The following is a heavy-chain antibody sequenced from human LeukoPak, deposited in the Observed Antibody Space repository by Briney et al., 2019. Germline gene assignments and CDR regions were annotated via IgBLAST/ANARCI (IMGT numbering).Heavy chain of an antibody. Sequence: PGGSLRLSCAASGFTFSVSAMTWVRQAPGKGLDWVSLISFSGANSYYADSVKGRFTISRDNSKDTLFLQMNSLRAEDTAIYYCARDIQLSTWGLGTMVTVSS. CDR1: GFTFSVSA. J-gene: IGHJ3*01. V-gene: IGHV3-23*01. CDR3: ARDIQLST. D-gene: IGHD5-24*01. CDR2: ISFSGANS.